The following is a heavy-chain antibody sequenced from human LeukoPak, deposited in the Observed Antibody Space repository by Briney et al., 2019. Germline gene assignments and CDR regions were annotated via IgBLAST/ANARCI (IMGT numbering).Heavy chain of an antibody. CDR3: ARLNYDFWSGYIFDY. Sequence: SETLSLTCAVYGGSFSGYYWSWIRQPPGKGLEWIGEINHSGSTNYNPSLKSRVTISVDTSKNQFSLKPSSVTAADTAVYYCARLNYDFWSGYIFDYWGQGTLVTVSS. V-gene: IGHV4-34*01. CDR1: GGSFSGYY. D-gene: IGHD3-3*01. CDR2: INHSGST. J-gene: IGHJ4*02.